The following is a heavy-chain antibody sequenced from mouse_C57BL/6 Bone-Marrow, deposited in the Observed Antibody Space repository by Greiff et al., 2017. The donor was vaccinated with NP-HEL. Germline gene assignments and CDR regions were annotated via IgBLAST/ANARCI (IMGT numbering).Heavy chain of an antibody. CDR1: GYTFTSYW. V-gene: IGHV1-69*01. D-gene: IGHD3-1*01. Sequence: QVQLKQPGAELVMPGASVKLSCKASGYTFTSYWMHWVKQRPGQGLEWIGEIDPSDSYTNYNQKFKGKSTLTVDKSSSTAYMQLSSLTSEDSAVYYCARGSSGAYWGQGTLVTVSA. J-gene: IGHJ3*01. CDR2: IDPSDSYT. CDR3: ARGSSGAY.